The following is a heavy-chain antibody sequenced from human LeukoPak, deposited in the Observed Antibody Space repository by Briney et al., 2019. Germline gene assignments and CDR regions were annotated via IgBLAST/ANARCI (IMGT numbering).Heavy chain of an antibody. CDR1: GYTFTSYA. J-gene: IGHJ5*02. V-gene: IGHV1-3*04. CDR2: INTGNGNT. CDR3: ARGAAEGLDR. Sequence: ASVKVSCKASGYTFTSYAMHWVRQAPGQRPEWMGWINTGNGNTKYSQKFQGRVTISRDTSANTAYMEVSSLRSEDAAVYYCARGAAEGLDRWGQGTLVTVSS. D-gene: IGHD6-13*01.